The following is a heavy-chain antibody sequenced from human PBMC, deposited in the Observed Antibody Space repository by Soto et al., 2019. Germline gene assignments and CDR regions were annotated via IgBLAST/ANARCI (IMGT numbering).Heavy chain of an antibody. V-gene: IGHV4-31*03. Sequence: SETLSLTCTVSGGSISSGGYYWSWIRQHPGKGLEWIGYIYYSGSTYYNPSLKSRVTISVDTSKNQFSLKLSSVTAADTAVYYCARGSSAAAGASFDYWGQGTLLPVSS. D-gene: IGHD6-13*01. CDR3: ARGSSAAAGASFDY. J-gene: IGHJ4*02. CDR1: GGSISSGGYY. CDR2: IYYSGST.